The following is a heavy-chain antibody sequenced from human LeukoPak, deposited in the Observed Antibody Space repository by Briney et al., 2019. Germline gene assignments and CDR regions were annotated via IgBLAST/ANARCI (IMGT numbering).Heavy chain of an antibody. Sequence: GGSLRLSCAASGFTFSSYSMDWVRQAPGKGLEWVSSISSSSTYIYYADSVKGRFTFSRDNAKNSLYLQMNSLRAEDTAVYYCARDPGRGCASSTSCQTFDYWGQGTLVTVSS. CDR1: GFTFSSYS. J-gene: IGHJ4*02. CDR3: ARDPGRGCASSTSCQTFDY. D-gene: IGHD2-2*01. CDR2: ISSSSTYI. V-gene: IGHV3-21*01.